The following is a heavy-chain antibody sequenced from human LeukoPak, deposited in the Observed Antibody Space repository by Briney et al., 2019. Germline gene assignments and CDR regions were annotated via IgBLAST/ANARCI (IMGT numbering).Heavy chain of an antibody. V-gene: IGHV4-61*02. D-gene: IGHD2-15*01. CDR1: SGSISSSNYY. Sequence: SETLSLTCTVSSGSISSSNYYWSWIRQPAGKGLEWIGRISTIGSTDYNPSLNSRVTISIDTSKNQFSLKLSSVTAADTAVYYCARDGCGGSCFHYYYYYMDVWGKGTTVTVSS. CDR2: ISTIGST. J-gene: IGHJ6*03. CDR3: ARDGCGGSCFHYYYYYMDV.